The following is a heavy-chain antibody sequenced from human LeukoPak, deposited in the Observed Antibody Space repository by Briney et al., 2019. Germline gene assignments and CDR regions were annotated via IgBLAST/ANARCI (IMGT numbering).Heavy chain of an antibody. J-gene: IGHJ5*02. CDR2: IIPIFGTA. CDR1: GGTFNSYA. CDR3: ATLVVPAAMWGETITYNWFDP. Sequence: SVKVSCKASGGTFNSYAISWLRQAPGQGLEWMGGIIPIFGTANYAQKFQGRVTITADESTSTAYMELSSLRSEDTAVYYCATLVVPAAMWGETITYNWFDPWGQGTLVTVSS. D-gene: IGHD2-2*01. V-gene: IGHV1-69*13.